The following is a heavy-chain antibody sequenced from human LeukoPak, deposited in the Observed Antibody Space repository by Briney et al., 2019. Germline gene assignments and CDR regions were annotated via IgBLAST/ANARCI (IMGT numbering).Heavy chain of an antibody. CDR1: GFPFSNYA. CDR2: ISGDGGTT. Sequence: GGSLRLSCAASGFPFSNYAMSWVRQAPGKGLECVSVISGDGGTTYYADSVEGRFTISRDNSKNTLYLQMNSLRAEDTAVYYCAKHLWRDLLWFGEGYYFGYWGQGTLVTVSS. CDR3: AKHLWRDLLWFGEGYYFGY. D-gene: IGHD3-10*01. J-gene: IGHJ4*02. V-gene: IGHV3-23*01.